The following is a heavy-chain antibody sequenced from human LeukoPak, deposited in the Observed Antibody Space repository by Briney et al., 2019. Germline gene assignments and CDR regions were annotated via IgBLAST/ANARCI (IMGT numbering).Heavy chain of an antibody. D-gene: IGHD3-10*01. Sequence: SGGSLRLSCAASGFTFSSYGMHWVRQAPGKGLEWVAVIWYDGSNKYYADSVKGRFTISRDNSKNTLYLQMNSLRAEDTAVYYCARESMVRGVSGMDVWGQGTTGTVSS. CDR1: GFTFSSYG. V-gene: IGHV3-33*01. CDR2: IWYDGSNK. CDR3: ARESMVRGVSGMDV. J-gene: IGHJ6*02.